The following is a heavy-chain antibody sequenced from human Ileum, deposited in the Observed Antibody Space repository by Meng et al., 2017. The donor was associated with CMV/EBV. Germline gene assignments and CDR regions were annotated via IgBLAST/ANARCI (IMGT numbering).Heavy chain of an antibody. Sequence: GGSLRLSCAASGFTFSQYGMHWVRQAPGKGLEWVAFMQFDGREIIYVDSVEGRFTISRDNSKNTLYLQMNSLRVEDTAVYYCAKDVVNRGWRENLWGRGTTVTVSS. D-gene: IGHD6-19*01. CDR2: MQFDGREI. CDR1: GFTFSQYG. J-gene: IGHJ6*02. V-gene: IGHV3-30*02. CDR3: AKDVVNRGWRENL.